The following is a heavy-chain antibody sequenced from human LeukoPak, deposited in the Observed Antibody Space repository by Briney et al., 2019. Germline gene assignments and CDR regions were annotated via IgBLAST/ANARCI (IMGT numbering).Heavy chain of an antibody. J-gene: IGHJ4*02. D-gene: IGHD5-24*01. Sequence: GGSLRLSCVASGFTFTNYGMSWVRQAPGKGLEWVSAITGSGGSTHYADSVKGRFTISRDNFKNTVYLQMNSLRAEDTAVYYCATLEMATITADYWGQGTLVTVSS. V-gene: IGHV3-23*01. CDR1: GFTFTNYG. CDR3: ATLEMATITADY. CDR2: ITGSGGST.